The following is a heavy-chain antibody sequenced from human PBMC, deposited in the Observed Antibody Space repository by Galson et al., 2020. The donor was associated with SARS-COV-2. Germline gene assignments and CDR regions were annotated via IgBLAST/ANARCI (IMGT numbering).Heavy chain of an antibody. CDR2: VYPSGST. V-gene: IGHV4-38-2*01. CDR3: ARQGVSMKFLLTVPGWFCDL. D-gene: IGHD3-16*01. J-gene: IGHJ2*01. Sequence: SETLSLTCAVSGVSISTTNYWSWIRQAPGKGLEWIGSVYPSGSTYYNPSLKSRVTISLDTSKNLFSLRLTSVTAADTALYYCARQGVSMKFLLTVPGWFCDLWGRGTLVTVSS. CDR1: GVSISTTNY.